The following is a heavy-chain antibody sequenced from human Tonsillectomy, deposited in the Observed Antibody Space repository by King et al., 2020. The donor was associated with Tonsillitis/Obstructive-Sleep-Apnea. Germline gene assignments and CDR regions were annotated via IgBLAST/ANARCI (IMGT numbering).Heavy chain of an antibody. CDR2: IYYSGST. V-gene: IGHV4-39*01. CDR1: GGSISSSSYY. D-gene: IGHD1-1*01. J-gene: IGHJ6*04. Sequence: QLQESGPGLVKPSETLSLTCTVSGGSISSSSYYWGWIRQPPGKGLECIGSIYYSGSTYHNPSLKSRVTISVDTSKNQFSLKLSSVTAADTAVYYCARRQWNDFFLDVWGKGTTVTVSS. CDR3: ARRQWNDFFLDV.